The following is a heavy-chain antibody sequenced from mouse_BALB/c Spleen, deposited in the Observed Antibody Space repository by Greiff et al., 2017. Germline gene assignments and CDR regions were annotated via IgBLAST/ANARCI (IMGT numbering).Heavy chain of an antibody. CDR1: GFSLTGYG. CDR2: IWGDGST. V-gene: IGHV2-6-7*01. J-gene: IGHJ4*01. D-gene: IGHD2-1*01. Sequence: VKLVESGPGLVAPSQSLSITCTVSGFSLTGYGVNWVRQPPGKGLEWLGMIWGDGSTDYNSALKSRLSISKDNSKSQVFLKMNSLQTDDTARYYCARERGNYPYAMDYWGQGTSVTVSS. CDR3: ARERGNYPYAMDY.